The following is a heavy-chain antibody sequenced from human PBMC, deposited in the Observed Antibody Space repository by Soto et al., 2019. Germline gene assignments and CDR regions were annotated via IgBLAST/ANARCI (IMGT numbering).Heavy chain of an antibody. D-gene: IGHD2-21*01. J-gene: IGHJ4*02. CDR2: IWYDGSVK. V-gene: IGHV3-33*01. CDR1: GFAFGTYG. Sequence: GGSLRLSCAASGFAFGTYGMHWVRQAPGKGLEWVAGIWYDGSVKTYADSVKGRFSISRDNSQNTVYLQMNTLRAGDTAVYYCARADCGGQCPCDYWGQGTLVTVSS. CDR3: ARADCGGQCPCDY.